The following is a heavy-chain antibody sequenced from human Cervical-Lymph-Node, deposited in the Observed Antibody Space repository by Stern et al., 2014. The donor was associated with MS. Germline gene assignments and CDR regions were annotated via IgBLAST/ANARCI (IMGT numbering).Heavy chain of an antibody. V-gene: IGHV3-48*01. CDR3: SRDFGVVGYFDS. Sequence: VQLVESGGTLVQPGGSLRLSCVASGFNYGSYSMNWVRQAPGKTLEWMAFISSTSGTIYYADSVKDRFIISRDNAKNSLSLQMNSLGAGDTAVYCCSRDFGVVGYFDSWGQGALVTVSS. CDR2: ISSTSGTI. J-gene: IGHJ4*02. D-gene: IGHD3-3*01. CDR1: GFNYGSYS.